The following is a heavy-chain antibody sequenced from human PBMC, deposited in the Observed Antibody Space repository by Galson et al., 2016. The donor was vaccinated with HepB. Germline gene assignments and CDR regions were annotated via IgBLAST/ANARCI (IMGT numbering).Heavy chain of an antibody. J-gene: IGHJ4*02. CDR3: AGHTTFNYGGARYFTAHFDY. D-gene: IGHD2-21*01. CDR2: SFHHGTT. Sequence: ETLSLTCVVAGGSVSKTIYYWGWVRQAPGRGPEWIGPSFHHGTTYSNPSLNSPVSIAVAAPGKRFSMRLDSVTAADTAVYYCAGHTTFNYGGARYFTAHFDYWGQGILVIVSS. V-gene: IGHV4-39*01. CDR1: GGSVSKTIYY.